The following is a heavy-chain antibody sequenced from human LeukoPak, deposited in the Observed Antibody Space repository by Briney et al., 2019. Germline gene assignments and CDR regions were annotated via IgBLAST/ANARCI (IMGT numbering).Heavy chain of an antibody. D-gene: IGHD2-2*01. J-gene: IGHJ4*02. CDR1: GFTFSSYG. V-gene: IGHV3-33*06. CDR3: AKGNIAELPAAPYY. Sequence: PGGSLRLSCAASGFTFSSYGMHWVRQAPGKGLEWVAVIWYDGSNKYYADSVKGRFTISRDNSKNTLYLQMNSLRAEDTALYYCAKGNIAELPAAPYYWGQGTLVTVSS. CDR2: IWYDGSNK.